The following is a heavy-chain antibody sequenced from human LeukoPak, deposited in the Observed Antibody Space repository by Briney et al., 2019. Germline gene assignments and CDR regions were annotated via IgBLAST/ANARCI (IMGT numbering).Heavy chain of an antibody. CDR2: VYWNDEK. CDR3: VRECASSWLRWEGYYFDF. J-gene: IGHJ4*02. D-gene: IGHD6-13*01. V-gene: IGHV2-5*04. Sequence: SGPTLVNPTETLTLTCGFSGFSINTAGMAVGWIRQPPGKALEWLALVYWNDEKRFSPNLQSRLTIRKDSSRSQVVLTMTDMDPVDAGRYFCVRECASSWLRWEGYYFDFWGQGTLVAVSS. CDR1: GFSINTAGMA.